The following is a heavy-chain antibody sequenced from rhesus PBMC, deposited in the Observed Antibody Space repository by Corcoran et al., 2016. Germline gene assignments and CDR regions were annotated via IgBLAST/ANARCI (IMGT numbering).Heavy chain of an antibody. CDR1: GGSLSINY. D-gene: IGHD3-3*01. CDR2: CLFVLVGSSGSVWST. Sequence: QVQLQESGPGLVKPSEPLSLTCDVSGGSLSINYWRWISQPPGKGLYALGCLFVLVGSSGSVWSTDYNPYLKRRVTISTDTSKNQCARKLSSVTAADTAVDYCAREGITIFGLVNDAFDFWGQGLRVTVSS. CDR3: AREGITIFGLVNDAFDF. V-gene: IGHV4-160*01. J-gene: IGHJ3*01.